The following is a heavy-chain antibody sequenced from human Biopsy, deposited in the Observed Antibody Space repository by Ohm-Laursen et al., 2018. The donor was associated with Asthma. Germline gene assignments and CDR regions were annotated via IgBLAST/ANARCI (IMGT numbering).Heavy chain of an antibody. V-gene: IGHV1-69*13. Sequence: SVKVSCKSLGGTFNTYVIGWVRQAPGQGLEWMGGINSVFGTTTYPQKFQDRVTITADDSTSTVYMELSSLRSEDTAVYYCARKAGSCISRTCYSLDLWGQGTLAIVSS. J-gene: IGHJ5*02. CDR2: INSVFGTT. CDR3: ARKAGSCISRTCYSLDL. CDR1: GGTFNTYV. D-gene: IGHD2-2*01.